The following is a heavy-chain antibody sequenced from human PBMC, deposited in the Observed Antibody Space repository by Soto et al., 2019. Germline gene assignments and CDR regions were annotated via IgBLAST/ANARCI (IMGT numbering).Heavy chain of an antibody. V-gene: IGHV3-21*01. Sequence: GGSLRLSCAASGFTFSSYSMNWVRQAPGKGLEWVSSISSSSSYIYYADSVKGRFTISRDNAKNSLYLQMNSLRAEDTAVYYCARDLRDFWSGYSNYYYYYGMDVWGQGTTVTVSS. CDR2: ISSSSSYI. J-gene: IGHJ6*02. CDR3: ARDLRDFWSGYSNYYYYYGMDV. D-gene: IGHD3-3*01. CDR1: GFTFSSYS.